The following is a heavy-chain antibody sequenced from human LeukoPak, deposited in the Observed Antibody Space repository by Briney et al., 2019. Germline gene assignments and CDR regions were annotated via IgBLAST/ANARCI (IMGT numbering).Heavy chain of an antibody. CDR2: ISSSSSYI. CDR3: ARDYYDSSGYYNPSDY. V-gene: IGHV3-21*01. CDR1: GFTFSSYS. Sequence: GGSLRLSCAASGFTFSSYSMNWVRQAPGKGLEWVSSISSSSSYIYYADSVKGRFTISRDNAKNSLYLQMNSLRAEDTAVYYCARDYYDSSGYYNPSDYWGQGTLVTVSS. D-gene: IGHD3-22*01. J-gene: IGHJ4*02.